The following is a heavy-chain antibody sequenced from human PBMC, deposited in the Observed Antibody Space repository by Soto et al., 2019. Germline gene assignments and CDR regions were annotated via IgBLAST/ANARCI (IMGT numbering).Heavy chain of an antibody. CDR3: ARVWCSSTSCYGGFDP. Sequence: QVQLQQWGAGLLKPSETLSLTCAVYGGSFSGYYWSWIRQPPGKGLEWIGEINHSGSTNYNPSLKSRVTLSXXTXKXLFSLKLSSVTAADTAVYYCARVWCSSTSCYGGFDPWGQGTLVTVSS. CDR2: INHSGST. D-gene: IGHD2-2*01. V-gene: IGHV4-34*01. J-gene: IGHJ5*02. CDR1: GGSFSGYY.